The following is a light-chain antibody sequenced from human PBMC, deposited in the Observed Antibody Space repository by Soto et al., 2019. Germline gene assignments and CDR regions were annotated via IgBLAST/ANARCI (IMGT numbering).Light chain of an antibody. V-gene: IGLV2-14*01. CDR3: CSYTTSNTRQIV. Sequence: VLTQPASVSGSPGQSITVSCTGPSSDVGGYNYVSWYQQHPGKAPKFMIYDVSNRPSGVSNRFSGSKSGNTASLTISGLQAEDEADYYCCSYTTSNTRQIVFGTGTKVTV. CDR1: SSDVGGYNY. CDR2: DVS. J-gene: IGLJ1*01.